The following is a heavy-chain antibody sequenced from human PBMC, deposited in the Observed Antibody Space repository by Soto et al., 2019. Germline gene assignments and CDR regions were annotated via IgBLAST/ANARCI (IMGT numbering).Heavy chain of an antibody. CDR3: ARGLEQQGWFDP. CDR2: ISSSSSYI. CDR1: GFTFGSYS. V-gene: IGHV3-21*01. Sequence: PGGSLRLACAACGFTFGSYSMNWVRQAPGKGLEWVSSISSSSSYIYYADSVKGRFTISRDNAKNSLYLQMHSLRAADTAVYYCARGLEQQGWFDPWGQGTLVTV. D-gene: IGHD6-13*01. J-gene: IGHJ5*02.